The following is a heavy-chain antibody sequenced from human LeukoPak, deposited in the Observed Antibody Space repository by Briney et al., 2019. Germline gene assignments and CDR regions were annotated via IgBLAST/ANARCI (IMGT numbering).Heavy chain of an antibody. CDR1: GFTFSSYA. D-gene: IGHD3-22*01. V-gene: IGHV3-23*01. Sequence: GGSLRLSCAASGFTFSSYAMSWVRQAPGKGLEWVSAISGSGGSTYYADSVKGRFTISRDNSKNTLYLQMNSLRAEDTAVYYCAKVRYYNDSSGYYLDYWGQGTLVTVSS. CDR2: ISGSGGST. J-gene: IGHJ4*02. CDR3: AKVRYYNDSSGYYLDY.